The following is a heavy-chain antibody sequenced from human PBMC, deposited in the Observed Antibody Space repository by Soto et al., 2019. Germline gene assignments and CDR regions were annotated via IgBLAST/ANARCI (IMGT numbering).Heavy chain of an antibody. J-gene: IGHJ6*02. CDR3: ARDYPADGRLKYYSSYYGMDV. Sequence: SVKVSCKASGGTFSSYAISWVRQAPGQGLEWMGGIIPIFGTANYAQKVQGRVTITADESTRTAYRELSSLRSEDTAVYYCARDYPADGRLKYYSSYYGMDVWSQGTTVTVSS. CDR2: IIPIFGTA. V-gene: IGHV1-69*13. CDR1: GGTFSSYA.